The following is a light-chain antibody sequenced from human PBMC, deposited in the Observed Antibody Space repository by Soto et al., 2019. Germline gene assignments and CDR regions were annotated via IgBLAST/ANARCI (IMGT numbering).Light chain of an antibody. CDR2: GAS. Sequence: EIVMTQSPATLSVSPGERATLSCRASQSVSRNLAWYQQKPGQAPRLLIYGASTRATGIPARFSGSGSGTEFTLTISSLRSEDFAVYYCQQYNNWPPGAFGQGTKVEIK. CDR1: QSVSRN. J-gene: IGKJ1*01. CDR3: QQYNNWPPGA. V-gene: IGKV3-15*01.